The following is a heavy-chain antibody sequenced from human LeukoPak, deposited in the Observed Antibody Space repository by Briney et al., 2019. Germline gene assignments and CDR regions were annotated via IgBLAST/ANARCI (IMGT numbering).Heavy chain of an antibody. V-gene: IGHV3-33*01. D-gene: IGHD6-13*01. CDR3: ARAEVYSSSPDAFDI. CDR1: GFTFSSYG. Sequence: LTGGSLRLSCAASGFTFSSYGMHWVRQAPGKGLEWVAVIWYDGSSKYYADSVKGRFTISRDNSKNTLYLQMNSLRAEDTAVYYCARAEVYSSSPDAFDIWGQGTMVTVSS. J-gene: IGHJ3*02. CDR2: IWYDGSSK.